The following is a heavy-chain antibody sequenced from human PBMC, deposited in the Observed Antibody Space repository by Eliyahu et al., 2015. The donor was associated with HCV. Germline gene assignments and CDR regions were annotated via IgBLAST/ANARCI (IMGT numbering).Heavy chain of an antibody. CDR1: GXSFTSYG. CDR3: ARTQGYCASPTCYPRFDS. J-gene: IGHJ5*01. Sequence: QAQLVQSGSELKKPGASVKVSCKASGXSFTSYGISWVRQAPGQGPEWMGWISPYSGNTNHAQNLQGRVTLTTDTSTNTAYMELRSLTSDDTAMYYCARTQGYCASPTCYPRFDSWGQGTLVTVSS. V-gene: IGHV1-18*01. D-gene: IGHD2-2*01. CDR2: ISPYSGNT.